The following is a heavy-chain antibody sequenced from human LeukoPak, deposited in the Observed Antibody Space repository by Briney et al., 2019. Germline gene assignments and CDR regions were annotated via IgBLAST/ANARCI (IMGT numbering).Heavy chain of an antibody. CDR3: ARGRLGRQHASFFDS. J-gene: IGHJ4*01. CDR2: IIPIFGTA. Sequence: SVKVSCKASGGTFSSYAISWVRQAPGQGLEWMGGIIPIFGTANYAQKFQGRVTITTDESTSTAYMELSSLRSEDTAVYYCARGRLGRQHASFFDSWGHGTLVTVSS. V-gene: IGHV1-69*05. D-gene: IGHD2-2*01. CDR1: GGTFSSYA.